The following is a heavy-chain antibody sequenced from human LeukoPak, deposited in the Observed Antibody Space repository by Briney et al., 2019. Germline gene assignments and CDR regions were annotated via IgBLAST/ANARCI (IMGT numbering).Heavy chain of an antibody. CDR1: GDSVSSNSAA. J-gene: IGHJ4*02. V-gene: IGHV6-1*01. D-gene: IGHD2-15*01. Sequence: SQTLSLTCAISGDSVSSNSAAWNWIRQSPSRGLEWLGRTYYRSKWYNDYAVSVKSRITINPDTSKNQFSLKLSSVTAADTAVYYCARRPDIVVVVASDYWGQGTLVTVSS. CDR3: ARRPDIVVVVASDY. CDR2: TYYRSKWYN.